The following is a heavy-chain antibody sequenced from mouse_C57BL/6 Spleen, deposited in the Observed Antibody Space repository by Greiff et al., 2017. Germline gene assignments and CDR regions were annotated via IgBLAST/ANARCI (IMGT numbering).Heavy chain of an antibody. Sequence: EVQVVESGGDLVKPGGSLKLSCAASGFTFSSYGMSWVRQTPDKRLEWVATISGGGSYTYYPDSVKGRFTISRDNAKNTLYLQMSSLKSEDTAMYYCASHSKEAAMDYWGQGTSVTVSS. CDR1: GFTFSSYG. CDR2: ISGGGSYT. D-gene: IGHD2-5*01. CDR3: ASHSKEAAMDY. V-gene: IGHV5-6*01. J-gene: IGHJ4*01.